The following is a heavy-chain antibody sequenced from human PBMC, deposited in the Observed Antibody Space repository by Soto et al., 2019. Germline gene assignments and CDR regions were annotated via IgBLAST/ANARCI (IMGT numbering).Heavy chain of an antibody. CDR2: SNPNSGGT. J-gene: IGHJ6*02. CDR3: ARTPHPPRLSTFYYYYYGMDV. V-gene: IGHV1-2*04. CDR1: GYTFTGYY. D-gene: IGHD3-16*02. Sequence: ASVKVSCKASGYTFTGYYMHWVRQAPGQGLEWMGWSNPNSGGTNYAQKFQGWVTMTKDTSISTAYMELSRLRSDDTAVYYCARTPHPPRLSTFYYYYYGMDVWGQGTKVTVSS.